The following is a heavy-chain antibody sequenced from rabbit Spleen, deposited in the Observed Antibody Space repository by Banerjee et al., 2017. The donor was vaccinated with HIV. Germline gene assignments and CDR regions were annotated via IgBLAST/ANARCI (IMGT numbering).Heavy chain of an antibody. D-gene: IGHD2-1*01. CDR2: IRAGSSGST. J-gene: IGHJ4*01. CDR1: GFDFSSYY. CDR3: ARDYYDEYGNVNL. V-gene: IGHV1S45*01. Sequence: QEQLKETGGGLVQPGGSLTLSCKASGFDFSSYYITWVRQAPGKGLEWIACIRAGSSGSTYYASWAKGRFTISKTSSTTVTLQMTSLTAADTATYFCARDYYDEYGNVNLWGPGTLVTVS.